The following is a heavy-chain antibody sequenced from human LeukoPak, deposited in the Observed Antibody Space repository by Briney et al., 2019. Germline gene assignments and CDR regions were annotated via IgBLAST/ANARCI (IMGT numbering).Heavy chain of an antibody. CDR1: GFTFSSFD. Sequence: PGGSLRLSCAVSGFTFSSFDMNWVRQAPGKGLEWVSYISTMSSTKYYADSMKGRFTISRDNAQNSLYLQMNSLRDEDTAVYYCARGKIGYYYGDSDGFWGQGTLVTVSS. V-gene: IGHV3-48*02. CDR3: ARGKIGYYYGDSDGF. J-gene: IGHJ4*02. D-gene: IGHD4-17*01. CDR2: ISTMSSTK.